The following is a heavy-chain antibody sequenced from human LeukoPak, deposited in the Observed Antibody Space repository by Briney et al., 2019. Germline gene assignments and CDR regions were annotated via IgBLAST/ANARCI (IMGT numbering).Heavy chain of an antibody. J-gene: IGHJ6*02. CDR2: ISYDGSNK. CDR3: ARDLVRQWLPHSHYGMDV. V-gene: IGHV3-30-3*01. D-gene: IGHD6-19*01. Sequence: GGSLRLSCAASGFTFSSYAMHWVRQAPGKGLEWVAVISYDGSNKYYADSVKGRFTISRDNSKNTLYLQMNSLRAEDTAVYYCARDLVRQWLPHSHYGMDVWGQGTTVTVSS. CDR1: GFTFSSYA.